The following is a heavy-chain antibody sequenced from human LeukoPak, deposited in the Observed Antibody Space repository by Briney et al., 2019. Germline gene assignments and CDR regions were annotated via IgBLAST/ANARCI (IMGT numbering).Heavy chain of an antibody. D-gene: IGHD3-3*01. CDR1: GFTFSSYW. CDR2: INTDGSST. V-gene: IGHV3-74*01. CDR3: ARDVFYYYYMDV. J-gene: IGHJ6*03. Sequence: GGSLRLSCAASGFTFSSYWMHWVRQAPGKGLVWVSRINTDGSSTSYADSVKGRFTISRDNAKNTLYLQMNSLRAEDTAVYYCARDVFYYYYMDVWGKGTTVTVSS.